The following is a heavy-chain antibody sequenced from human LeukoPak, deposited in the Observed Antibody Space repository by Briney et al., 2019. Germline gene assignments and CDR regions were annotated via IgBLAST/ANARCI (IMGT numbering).Heavy chain of an antibody. V-gene: IGHV3-7*01. J-gene: IGHJ4*02. CDR2: IKGDESAK. CDR1: GFTFSTYW. CDR3: ARDVGGSLDY. Sequence: GGSLRLSCAASGFTFSTYWMAWVRQAPGKGLEWVANIKGDESAKHQADSVKDRFTISRDNAQNSVYLHMRSLRGEDTAVYYCARDVGGSLDYWGQGTLVTVSS. D-gene: IGHD1-26*01.